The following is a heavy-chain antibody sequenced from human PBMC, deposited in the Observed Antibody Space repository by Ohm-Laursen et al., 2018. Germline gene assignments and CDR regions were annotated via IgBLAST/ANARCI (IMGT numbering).Heavy chain of an antibody. V-gene: IGHV4-59*07. CDR3: ARGGAFLDY. D-gene: IGHD1-26*01. J-gene: IGHJ4*02. CDR1: GGSISSYY. CDR2: IYYSGIT. Sequence: SDTLSLTCTVSGGSISSYYWSWIRQPPGKGLEWIGYIYYSGITNYNPSLKSRITMSVDTSKNQFSLRLSSVTAADTAVYYCARGGAFLDYWGQGALVTVS.